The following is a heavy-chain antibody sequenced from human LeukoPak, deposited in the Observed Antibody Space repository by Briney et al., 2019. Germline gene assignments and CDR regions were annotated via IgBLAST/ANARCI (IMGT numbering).Heavy chain of an antibody. D-gene: IGHD2-2*01. J-gene: IGHJ4*02. Sequence: PGGSLRLSGAASGFTSSSYSMNWVRQAPGKGLEWVSSISSSSSYIYYADSVKGRFTISRDNAKNSLYLQMNSLRAEDTAVYYCARGGSTSSEVEYWGQGTLVTVSS. CDR1: GFTSSSYS. CDR2: ISSSSSYI. V-gene: IGHV3-21*01. CDR3: ARGGSTSSEVEY.